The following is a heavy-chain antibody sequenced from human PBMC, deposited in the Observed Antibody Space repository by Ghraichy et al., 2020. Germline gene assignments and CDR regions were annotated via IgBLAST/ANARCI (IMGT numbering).Heavy chain of an antibody. V-gene: IGHV3-53*01. CDR1: GLTVTSNY. CDR2: VNAGGST. J-gene: IGHJ4*02. CDR3: ARGPRSDYYYIIDY. Sequence: GGSLRLSCAASGLTVTSNYMSWVRQAPGKGLEWVSIVNAGGSTYYADSVKGRFTISRDRSKKTHYLQMNSLRAEDTAVYYCARGPRSDYYYIIDYWGQGTLVTVSS. D-gene: IGHD3-22*01.